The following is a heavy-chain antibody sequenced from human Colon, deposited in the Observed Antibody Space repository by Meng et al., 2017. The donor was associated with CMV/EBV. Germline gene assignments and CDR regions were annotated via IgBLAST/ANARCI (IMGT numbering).Heavy chain of an antibody. D-gene: IGHD6-6*01. Sequence: ASVKVSCKTSGYDFTSYGLRWLRQAPGQGLEWMGWISGYNGNTKYAHKFQGRVTMTTDTSTNTAYMELRSLRSDDTAVYYCATASSTSPRIVLMGMDVWGQGTAGHRLL. CDR1: GYDFTSYG. CDR2: ISGYNGNT. V-gene: IGHV1-18*01. J-gene: IGHJ6*02. CDR3: ATASSTSPRIVLMGMDV.